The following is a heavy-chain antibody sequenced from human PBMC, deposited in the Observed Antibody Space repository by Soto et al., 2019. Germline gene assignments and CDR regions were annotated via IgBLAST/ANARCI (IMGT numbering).Heavy chain of an antibody. CDR3: ARDRGNLLTGLYYGMDV. V-gene: IGHV1-18*01. Sequence: QAQLVQSGAEVKKPGASVQVSCKTSGYTFTNYGTSWVRQAPGQGLEWLGWISGNNGNTKYAQNLQGRVTMTKTTSMNTEYMELRSLRSDDKAVYYCARDRGNLLTGLYYGMDVWGRGTTVTVSS. CDR1: GYTFTNYG. D-gene: IGHD3-9*01. CDR2: ISGNNGNT. J-gene: IGHJ6*02.